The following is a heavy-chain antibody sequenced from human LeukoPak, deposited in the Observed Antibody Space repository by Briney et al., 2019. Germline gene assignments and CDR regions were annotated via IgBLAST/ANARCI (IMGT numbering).Heavy chain of an antibody. V-gene: IGHV3-66*01. CDR3: ARAKTAGAFDI. CDR2: IYNDGSS. Sequence: GGSLRLSCEASGFTVSHNYMSWVRQAPGKGLEWVSIIYNDGSSYYADSVKGRFTISRENAKNSLYLQMNSLRAGDTAVYYCARAKTAGAFDIWGQGTMVTVSS. CDR1: GFTVSHNY. J-gene: IGHJ3*02.